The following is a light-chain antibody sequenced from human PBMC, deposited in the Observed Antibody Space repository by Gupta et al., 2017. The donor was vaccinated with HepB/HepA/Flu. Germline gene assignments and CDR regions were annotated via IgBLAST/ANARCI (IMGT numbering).Light chain of an antibody. CDR3: QQRSNWPEFT. Sequence: ELVLTQSPPTLSLSPGERATLSCRASQSVSSYLAWYQQKPGQAPRLLIYDASNRATGIPARFSGSGSGTDFTLTISSLEPEDFAVYYCQQRSNWPEFTFGGGTKVEIK. CDR1: QSVSSY. CDR2: DAS. V-gene: IGKV3-11*01. J-gene: IGKJ4*01.